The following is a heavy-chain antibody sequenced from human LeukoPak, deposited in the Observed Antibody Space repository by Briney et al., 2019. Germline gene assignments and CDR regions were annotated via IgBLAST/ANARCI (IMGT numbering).Heavy chain of an antibody. CDR2: IYHSGNT. CDR3: ARHSSSSRGWFDP. Sequence: SETLSLTCAVYGGSFSGYYWSWIRQPPGKGLEWIGYIYHSGNTNYNPSLKSRVTISVDTSKNQFSLKVSSVTAADTAVYYCARHSSSSRGWFDPWGQGTLVTASS. CDR1: GGSFSGYY. J-gene: IGHJ5*02. D-gene: IGHD6-6*01. V-gene: IGHV4-59*01.